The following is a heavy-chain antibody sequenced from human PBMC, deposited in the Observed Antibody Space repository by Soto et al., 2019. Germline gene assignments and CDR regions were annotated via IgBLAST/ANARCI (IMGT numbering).Heavy chain of an antibody. J-gene: IGHJ4*02. V-gene: IGHV4-39*01. Sequence: SGTLSLTCTVSGGSISSSSYYWGWIRQPPGKGLEWIGSIYYSGSTYYNPSLKSRVTISVDTSKNQFSLKLSSVTAADTAVYYCARLVPYYYDSSGILNGYYFDYWGQGTLVTVSS. CDR2: IYYSGST. CDR3: ARLVPYYYDSSGILNGYYFDY. CDR1: GGSISSSSYY. D-gene: IGHD3-22*01.